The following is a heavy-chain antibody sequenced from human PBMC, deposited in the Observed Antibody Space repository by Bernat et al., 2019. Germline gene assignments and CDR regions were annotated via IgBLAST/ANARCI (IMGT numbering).Heavy chain of an antibody. V-gene: IGHV3-9*01. D-gene: IGHD3-3*01. CDR1: GFTFDDYA. CDR2: ISWNSGSI. CDR3: AKDLLGLLEWSIDY. Sequence: EVQLVESGGGLVQPGRSLRLSCAASGFTFDDYAMHWVRQAPGKGLEWVSGISWNSGSIGYADSVKGRFTISRDNAKNSLYLQMNSLSAEDTALYYCAKDLLGLLEWSIDYWGQGTLVTVSS. J-gene: IGHJ4*02.